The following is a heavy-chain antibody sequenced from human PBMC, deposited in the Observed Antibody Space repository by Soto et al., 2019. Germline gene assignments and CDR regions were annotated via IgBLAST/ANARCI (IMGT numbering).Heavy chain of an antibody. J-gene: IGHJ4*02. V-gene: IGHV4-34*01. CDR3: ARSPNYDILTGYQYYFDY. Sequence: SETLSLTCAVYGGSFSGYYWSWIRQPPGKGLEWIGEINHSGSTNYNPSLKSRVTISVDTSKNQFSLKLSSVTAADTAVYYCARSPNYDILTGYQYYFDYWGQGTLVTVSS. CDR2: INHSGST. D-gene: IGHD3-9*01. CDR1: GGSFSGYY.